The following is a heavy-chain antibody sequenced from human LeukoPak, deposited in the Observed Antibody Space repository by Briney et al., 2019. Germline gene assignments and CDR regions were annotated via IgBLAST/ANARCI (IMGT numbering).Heavy chain of an antibody. CDR3: VRVESYDKNDYYRPFDC. CDR2: IRYDGSNK. D-gene: IGHD3-22*01. J-gene: IGHJ4*02. V-gene: IGHV3-30*02. Sequence: GGSLRLSCAASGFTFSSYGMHWVRQAPGKGLEWVAFIRYDGSNKYYADSVKGRFTISRDNSKNTLYLQMNSLRAEDTAVYYCVRVESYDKNDYYRPFDCWGQGTLVTVSS. CDR1: GFTFSSYG.